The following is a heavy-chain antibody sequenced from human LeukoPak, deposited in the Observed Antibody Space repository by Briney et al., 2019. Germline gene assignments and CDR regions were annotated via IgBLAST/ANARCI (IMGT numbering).Heavy chain of an antibody. CDR3: ARGGHYDSSGYSVPTYYDDAFDI. Sequence: ASVKVSCKASGYTFTSYYMHWVRQAPGQGLEWMGIINPSGGSTSYAQKFQGRVTMTRDTSTSTVYMELSSLRSEDTAVYYCARGGHYDSSGYSVPTYYDDAFDIWGQGTMVTVSS. V-gene: IGHV1-46*01. CDR1: GYTFTSYY. J-gene: IGHJ3*02. D-gene: IGHD3-22*01. CDR2: INPSGGST.